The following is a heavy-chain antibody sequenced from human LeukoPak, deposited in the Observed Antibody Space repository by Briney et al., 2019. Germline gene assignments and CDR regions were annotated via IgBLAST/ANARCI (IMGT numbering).Heavy chain of an antibody. CDR3: ARVPYPDAFDI. Sequence: PSETLSLTCTASGDSISSTSYYWGWIRQPPGKGREWIGNIYYNGNTYYNPSLKSRVTISVDTSKNHFSLKLSSVTAADTAVHYCARVPYPDAFDIWGQGTMVTVSS. CDR1: GDSISSTSYY. CDR2: IYYNGNT. V-gene: IGHV4-39*02. J-gene: IGHJ3*02.